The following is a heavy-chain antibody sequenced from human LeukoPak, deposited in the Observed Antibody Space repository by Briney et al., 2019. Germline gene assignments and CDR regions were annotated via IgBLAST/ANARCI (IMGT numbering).Heavy chain of an antibody. J-gene: IGHJ4*02. Sequence: GASVKASCKASGYTFTNYDINWVRQATGQGLEWMGWLNPNSDNTGYAQKFQGRVTMTRSTSISTAYMELSSLRSEDTAVYYCARNPNRGSGWAILDYWGQGTLVTVSS. CDR3: ARNPNRGSGWAILDY. V-gene: IGHV1-8*01. CDR2: LNPNSDNT. CDR1: GYTFTNYD. D-gene: IGHD6-19*01.